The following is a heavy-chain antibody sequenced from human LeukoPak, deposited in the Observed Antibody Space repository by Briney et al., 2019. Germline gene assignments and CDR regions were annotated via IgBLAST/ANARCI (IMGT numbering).Heavy chain of an antibody. CDR1: GFTFSSYW. CDR2: ISQDGSEK. CDR3: ARDPYSGSYNDY. D-gene: IGHD1-26*01. J-gene: IGHJ4*02. V-gene: IGHV3-7*01. Sequence: PGGSLRLSCAASGFTFSSYWMSWVRQAPGKGLEWVANISQDGSEKYYVDSVKGRFIISRDNAKNSLYLQMNSLRAEDTAVYYCARDPYSGSYNDYWGQGTLVTVSS.